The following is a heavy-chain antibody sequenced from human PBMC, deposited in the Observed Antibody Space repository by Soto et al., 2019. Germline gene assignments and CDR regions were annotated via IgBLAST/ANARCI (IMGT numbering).Heavy chain of an antibody. CDR2: IHTKTGGGTT. Sequence: EVQLVESWGGLVKPGGSLRLSCTASASGLTFTYVWINWVRQAPGKGLAWVGRIHTKTGGGTTAYTTTVEGRFSISTDDSETRLYPQMDGLNTDDTAVYYCFAGLYDWGQGTLVTVSS. J-gene: IGHJ4*02. CDR3: FAGLYD. V-gene: IGHV3-15*07. CDR1: GLTFTYVW. D-gene: IGHD3-10*01.